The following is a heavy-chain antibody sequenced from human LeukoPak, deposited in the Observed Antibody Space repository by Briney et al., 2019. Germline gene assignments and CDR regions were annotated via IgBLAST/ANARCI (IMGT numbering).Heavy chain of an antibody. D-gene: IGHD3-22*01. V-gene: IGHV4-59*01. CDR2: IYYSGST. CDR3: ARGVHPTISGYYYPYFDY. J-gene: IGHJ4*02. CDR1: GGSISSYY. Sequence: SETLSLTCTVSGGSISSYYWSWIRQPPGKGLEWIGYIYYSGSTNYNPSLKSRVTISVDTSKNQFSLKRSSVTAADTAVYYCARGVHPTISGYYYPYFDYWGQGTLVTVSS.